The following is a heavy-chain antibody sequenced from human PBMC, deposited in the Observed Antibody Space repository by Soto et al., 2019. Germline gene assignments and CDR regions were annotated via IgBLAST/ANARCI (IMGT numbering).Heavy chain of an antibody. V-gene: IGHV3-9*01. J-gene: IGHJ3*02. D-gene: IGHD2-2*01. CDR1: GFTFDDYA. CDR3: VRSINPGYCSSTSCYRGAFDI. CDR2: ISWNSGSI. Sequence: GGSLRLSCAASGFTFDDYAMHWVRQAPGKGLEWVSGISWNSGSIGYADSVKGRFTISRDNAKNSLYLQMNSLRAEDTALYYCVRSINPGYCSSTSCYRGAFDIWGQGTMVTVSS.